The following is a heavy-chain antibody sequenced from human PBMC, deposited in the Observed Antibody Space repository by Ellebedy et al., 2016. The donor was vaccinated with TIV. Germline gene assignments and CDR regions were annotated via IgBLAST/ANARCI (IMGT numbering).Heavy chain of an antibody. J-gene: IGHJ4*02. CDR2: IYYSGST. Sequence: SETLSLTCTVSGGSISSYYWSWIRQPPGKGLEWIGYIYYSGSTNYNPSLKSRVTISVDTSKNQFSLKLSSVTAADTAVYYCASGDLKDWLPLGYWGQGTLVTVSS. D-gene: IGHD3-9*01. CDR1: GGSISSYY. V-gene: IGHV4-59*01. CDR3: ASGDLKDWLPLGY.